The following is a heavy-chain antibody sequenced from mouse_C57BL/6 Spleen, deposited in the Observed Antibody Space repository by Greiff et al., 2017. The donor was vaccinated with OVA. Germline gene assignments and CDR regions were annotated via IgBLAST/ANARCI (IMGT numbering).Heavy chain of an antibody. Sequence: VQLQQSGPGMVKPSQSLSLTCTVTGYSITSGYDWHWIRHFPGNKLEWMGYISYSGSTNYNPSLKSRISITHDTSKNHFFLKLNSVTTEDTATYYCARSYYSNGGYFDVWGTGTTVTVSS. J-gene: IGHJ1*03. CDR2: ISYSGST. CDR3: ARSYYSNGGYFDV. CDR1: GYSITSGYD. V-gene: IGHV3-1*01. D-gene: IGHD2-5*01.